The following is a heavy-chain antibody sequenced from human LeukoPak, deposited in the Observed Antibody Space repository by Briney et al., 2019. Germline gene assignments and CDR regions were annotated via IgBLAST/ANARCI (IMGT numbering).Heavy chain of an antibody. V-gene: IGHV6-1*01. CDR2: TYYTSKWYN. D-gene: IGHD6-19*01. CDR1: GDSVSSNSAA. J-gene: IGHJ2*01. CDR3: ARARHNIHNGWAWYFDL. Sequence: SQTLSLTCALSGDSVSSNSAAWNWIRQPPSRGLEWLGRTYYTSKWYNDYAVSVKSRITINPDTSRNQFSLQLSSVTPEDTAVYYCARARHNIHNGWAWYFDLWGRGTLVTVSS.